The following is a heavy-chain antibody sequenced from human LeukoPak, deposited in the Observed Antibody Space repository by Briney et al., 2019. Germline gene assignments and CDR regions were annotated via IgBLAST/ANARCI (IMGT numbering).Heavy chain of an antibody. CDR1: GFTFSSYW. V-gene: IGHV3-7*01. D-gene: IGHD3-22*01. CDR2: IKQDGSEK. Sequence: GGSLRLSCAASGFTFSSYWMSWVRQAPGKGLEWVANIKQDGSEKYYVDSVKGRFTISRDNAKNSLYLQMNSLRAGDTAVYYCARVYYYDSSGSGAFDIWGQGTMVTVSS. J-gene: IGHJ3*02. CDR3: ARVYYYDSSGSGAFDI.